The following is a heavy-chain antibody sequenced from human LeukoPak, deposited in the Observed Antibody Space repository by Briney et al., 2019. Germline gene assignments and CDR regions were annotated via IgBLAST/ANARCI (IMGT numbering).Heavy chain of an antibody. J-gene: IGHJ4*02. Sequence: SETLSLTCTVSGGSTSSSSYYWGWIRQPPGKGLEWIGSIYYSGSTYYNAPLKSRVTISLDTSKNQFSLNLRSVTAADTAVYYCARVRAAAVPYYFDYWGQGTLVTVSS. CDR2: IYYSGST. CDR3: ARVRAAAVPYYFDY. D-gene: IGHD6-13*01. CDR1: GGSTSSSSYY. V-gene: IGHV4-39*07.